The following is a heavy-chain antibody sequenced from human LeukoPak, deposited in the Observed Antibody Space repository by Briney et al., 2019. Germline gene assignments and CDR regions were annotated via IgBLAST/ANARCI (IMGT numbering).Heavy chain of an antibody. CDR1: EYTFTNYF. J-gene: IGHJ4*02. V-gene: IGHV1-46*01. Sequence: GASVKVSCKASEYTFTNYFIHWVRQAPGQGLEWMGVISPGGSGTSLAQKFQGTVKITSDMSTSTVYMELSSLRSGDTAVYYCARFAVHRRIAVTGQFGLDYWGRGTLVTVSS. D-gene: IGHD6-19*01. CDR2: ISPGGSGT. CDR3: ARFAVHRRIAVTGQFGLDY.